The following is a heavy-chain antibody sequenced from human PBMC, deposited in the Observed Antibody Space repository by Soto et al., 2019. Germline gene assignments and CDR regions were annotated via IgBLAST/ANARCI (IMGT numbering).Heavy chain of an antibody. D-gene: IGHD1-26*01. CDR1: GYTFTSYG. Sequence: ASVKVSCKASGYTFTSYGISWVRQAPGQGLEWMGGISAYNGNTNYAQKLQGRVTMTTDTSTSTAYMELSSLRSEDTAVYYCAEDVLVGATSYWGQGTLVTVYS. CDR3: AEDVLVGATSY. CDR2: ISAYNGNT. J-gene: IGHJ4*02. V-gene: IGHV1-18*01.